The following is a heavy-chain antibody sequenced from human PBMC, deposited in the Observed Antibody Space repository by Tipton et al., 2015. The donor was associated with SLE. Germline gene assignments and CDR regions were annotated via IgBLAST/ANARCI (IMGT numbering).Heavy chain of an antibody. D-gene: IGHD2-2*01. Sequence: QLVQSGGGLVKPGGSLRLSCAASGFTFSDYYMSWIRQPPGKGLEWIGSIYYSGSTYYNPSLKSRVTISVDTSKNQFSLKLSSVTAADTAVYYCARALRYQLLPRAYFDYWGQGTLVTVSS. V-gene: IGHV4-38-2*01. J-gene: IGHJ4*02. CDR1: GFTFSDYY. CDR3: ARALRYQLLPRAYFDY. CDR2: IYYSGST.